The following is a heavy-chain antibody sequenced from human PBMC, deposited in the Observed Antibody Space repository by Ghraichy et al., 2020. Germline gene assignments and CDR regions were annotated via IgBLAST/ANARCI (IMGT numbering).Heavy chain of an antibody. CDR3: ARATGTFDY. D-gene: IGHD1-1*01. Sequence: TLSLTCAISGDSVSSKSVSWNWIRQSPSRGLEWLGRTYYRSKWYNEYAVSMKSRITINPDTSKNQFSLQLNSVTPDDTAVYYCARATGTFDYWGQGTLVTVSS. CDR2: TYYRSKWYN. CDR1: GDSVSSKSVS. V-gene: IGHV6-1*01. J-gene: IGHJ4*02.